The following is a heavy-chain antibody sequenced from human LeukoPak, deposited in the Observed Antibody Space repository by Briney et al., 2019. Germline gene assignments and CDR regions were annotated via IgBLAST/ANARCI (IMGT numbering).Heavy chain of an antibody. CDR1: GFTFSSYG. D-gene: IGHD3-10*01. CDR2: IWYDGSNK. V-gene: IGHV3-33*06. CDR3: AKGVVRGVIIGPFDY. Sequence: AGGSLRLSCAASGFTFSSYGMHWVRQAPGKGLEWVAVIWYDGSNKYYADPVKGRFTISRDNSKNTLYLQMNSLRAEDTAVYYCAKGVVRGVIIGPFDYWGQGTLVTVSS. J-gene: IGHJ4*02.